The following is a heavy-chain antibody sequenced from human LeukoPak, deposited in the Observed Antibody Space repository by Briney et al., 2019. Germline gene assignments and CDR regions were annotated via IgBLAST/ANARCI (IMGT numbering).Heavy chain of an antibody. CDR1: GYSFTSYW. D-gene: IGHD3-9*01. CDR2: IYPGDSDT. J-gene: IGHJ5*02. V-gene: IGHV5-51*01. CDR3: ASCRYDILTGYYIPNWFDP. Sequence: GESLKISCKGSGYSFTSYWIGWVRQMPGKGLEWMGIIYPGDSDTRYSPSFQGQVTISADKSISTAYLQWSSLKASDTAMYYCASCRYDILTGYYIPNWFDPWGQGTLVTVSS.